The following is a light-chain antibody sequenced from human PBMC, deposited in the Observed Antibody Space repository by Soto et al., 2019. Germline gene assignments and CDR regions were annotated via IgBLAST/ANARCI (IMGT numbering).Light chain of an antibody. V-gene: IGKV1-5*03. CDR1: QTISSW. J-gene: IGKJ1*01. CDR3: QHYSSYSEA. CDR2: KAS. Sequence: DIQMTQSPSTLSGSVGDRVTITCRASQTISSWLAWYQQKPGKASKLLIYKASTLKSGVPSRFSSSGPGTEFTLTISSLQPDDFATYYCQHYSSYSEAFGQGTKVELK.